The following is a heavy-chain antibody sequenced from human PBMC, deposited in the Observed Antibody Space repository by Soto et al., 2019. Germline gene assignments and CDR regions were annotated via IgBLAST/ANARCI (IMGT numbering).Heavy chain of an antibody. Sequence: ASVKVSCKASGGTFSTGYYMHWVRQAPGQGLEWMGWINPNSGGTNYAQKFQGWVTMTRDTSISTAYMELSRLRSDDTAVYYCARESAPLYYDFWSGYNWFDPWGQGTLVTVSS. D-gene: IGHD3-3*01. V-gene: IGHV1-2*04. J-gene: IGHJ5*02. CDR2: INPNSGGT. CDR3: ARESAPLYYDFWSGYNWFDP. CDR1: GGTFSTGYY.